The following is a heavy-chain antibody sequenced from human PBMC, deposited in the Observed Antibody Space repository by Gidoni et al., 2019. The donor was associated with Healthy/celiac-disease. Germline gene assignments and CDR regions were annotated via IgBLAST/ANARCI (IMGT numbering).Heavy chain of an antibody. V-gene: IGHV4-38-2*02. CDR1: GYSISSGYY. CDR3: ARDLYYDSSGYFDY. D-gene: IGHD3-22*01. Sequence: QVQLQESGPGLVKPSEPLSLTCAVSGYSISSGYYWGWIRQPPGKGLEWIGSIYHSGSTYYNPSLKSRVTISVDTSKNQFSLKLSSVTAADTAVYYCARDLYYDSSGYFDYWGQGTLVTVSS. J-gene: IGHJ4*02. CDR2: IYHSGST.